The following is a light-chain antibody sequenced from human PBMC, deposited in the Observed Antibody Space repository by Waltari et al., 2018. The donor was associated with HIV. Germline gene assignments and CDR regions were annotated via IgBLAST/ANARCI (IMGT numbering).Light chain of an antibody. CDR3: QQYNDWPPLYT. V-gene: IGKV3-15*01. CDR2: GAP. J-gene: IGKJ2*01. CDR1: QSVSDN. Sequence: EIVMTQSPATLSVSPGERVTLSCRASQSVSDNLAWYQQKPGQAPRLLIYGAPTRATGIPARFSGSGSWTEFTLTISSLQSEDFAVYYCQQYNDWPPLYTFGQGTKVEIK.